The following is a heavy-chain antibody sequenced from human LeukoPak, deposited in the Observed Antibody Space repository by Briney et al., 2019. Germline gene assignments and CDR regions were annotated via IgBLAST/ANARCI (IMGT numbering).Heavy chain of an antibody. CDR1: GFTFSSYA. D-gene: IGHD3-10*01. V-gene: IGHV3-23*01. CDR3: AKGGPITMVRGVIRGDFDY. CDR2: ISGSGGST. J-gene: IGHJ4*02. Sequence: GGSLGLSCAASGFTFSSYAMSWVRQAPGKGLEWVSAISGSGGSTYYADSVKGRFTISRDNSKNTLYLQMNSLRAEDTAVYYCAKGGPITMVRGVIRGDFDYWGQGTLVTVSS.